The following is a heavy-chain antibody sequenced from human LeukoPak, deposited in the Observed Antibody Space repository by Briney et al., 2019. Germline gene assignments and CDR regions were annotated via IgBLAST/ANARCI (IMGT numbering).Heavy chain of an antibody. CDR1: GFTSTSYE. CDR2: ISSIVSTI. Sequence: GGSLRLSSAPSGFTSTSYEMNWVRQAPGTGVEWVSYISSIVSTIYYADSLKGRFTISRDNDKQSMYLQMNSLRAEDTAVYYCAVVRGVILVYWGQGTLVTVSS. V-gene: IGHV3-48*03. D-gene: IGHD3-10*01. J-gene: IGHJ4*02. CDR3: AVVRGVILVY.